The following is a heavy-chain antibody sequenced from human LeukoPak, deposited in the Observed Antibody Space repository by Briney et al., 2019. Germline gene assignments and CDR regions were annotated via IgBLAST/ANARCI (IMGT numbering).Heavy chain of an antibody. D-gene: IGHD1-26*01. CDR2: INHSGST. CDR3: ARGGGAADY. J-gene: IGHJ4*02. V-gene: IGHV4-34*01. CDR1: GGSFSGYY. Sequence: SETLSLTCAVYGGSFSGYYWSWIRQPPATGLEWIGEINHSGSTNYDPSLKSRVTMSVDTSKNHCALKLSYVTAADTAVYYCARGGGAADYWGQGTLVTGS.